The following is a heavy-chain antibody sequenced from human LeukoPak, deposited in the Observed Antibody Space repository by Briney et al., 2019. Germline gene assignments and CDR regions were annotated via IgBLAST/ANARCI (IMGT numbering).Heavy chain of an antibody. J-gene: IGHJ6*04. CDR3: ASSYGSGSYHPDV. Sequence: ASVKVSCKASGGTFSSYAISWVRQALGQGLEWMGGIIPIFGTANYAQKFQGRVTITADESTSTAYMELSSLRSEDTAVYYCASSYGSGSYHPDVWGKGTTVTISS. V-gene: IGHV1-69*13. CDR2: IIPIFGTA. D-gene: IGHD3-10*01. CDR1: GGTFSSYA.